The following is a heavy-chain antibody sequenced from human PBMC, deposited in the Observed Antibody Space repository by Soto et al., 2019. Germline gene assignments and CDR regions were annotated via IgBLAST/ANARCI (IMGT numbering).Heavy chain of an antibody. V-gene: IGHV4-59*08. CDR3: ARQGVGSSFFYYYYYMDV. CDR1: GGSISSYY. Sequence: SETLSLTCTVSGGSISSYYWSWIRQPPGKGLEWIGYIYYSGSTIYNPSLKSRVTISVDTSKNQFSLKLSSVTAADTAVYYCARQGVGSSFFYYYYYMDVWGKGTTVTVSS. J-gene: IGHJ6*03. CDR2: IYYSGST. D-gene: IGHD6-6*01.